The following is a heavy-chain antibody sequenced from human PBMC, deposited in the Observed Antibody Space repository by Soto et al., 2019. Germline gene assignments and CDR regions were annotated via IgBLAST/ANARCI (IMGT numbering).Heavy chain of an antibody. CDR2: IIPIFGTA. D-gene: IGHD3-22*01. V-gene: IGHV1-69*13. CDR3: ARVALITTLGILYGMDV. CDR1: GGTFSSYA. J-gene: IGHJ6*02. Sequence: SVKVSCKASGGTFSSYAISWVRQAPGQGLEWMGGIIPIFGTANYAQKFQGRVTITADESTSTAYMELSSLRSEDTAVYYCARVALITTLGILYGMDVWGQGTTVTVSS.